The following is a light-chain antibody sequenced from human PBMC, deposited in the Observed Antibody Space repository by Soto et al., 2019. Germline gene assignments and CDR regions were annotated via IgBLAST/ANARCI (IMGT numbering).Light chain of an antibody. CDR3: QQYNSYWT. CDR1: QSIDSW. J-gene: IGKJ1*01. V-gene: IGKV1-5*03. CDR2: KAS. Sequence: DIQMTQSPSTLSASVGDRVTITCRASQSIDSWLAWYKQKPGKAPKLLMYKASSLESGVPSRFSGSGSGTEFTLTIRSLQPDDFATDYCQQYNSYWTFGQGTKVDIK.